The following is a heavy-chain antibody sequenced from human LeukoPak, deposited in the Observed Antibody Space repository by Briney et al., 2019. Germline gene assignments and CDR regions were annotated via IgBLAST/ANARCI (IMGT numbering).Heavy chain of an antibody. Sequence: ASVKVSCKASGYTFTDYFIHWVRQAPGQGLEWMGWISPSSAGINYAQKFQGRVTVTRDTSISTAYMDLSSLRSDDTAVYYCARDRWELRNDAFDIWGQGTMVTVSS. V-gene: IGHV1-2*02. CDR1: GYTFTDYF. CDR3: ARDRWELRNDAFDI. J-gene: IGHJ3*02. D-gene: IGHD1-26*01. CDR2: ISPSSAGI.